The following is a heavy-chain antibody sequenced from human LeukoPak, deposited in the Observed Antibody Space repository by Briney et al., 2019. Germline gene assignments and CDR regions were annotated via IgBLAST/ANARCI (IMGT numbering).Heavy chain of an antibody. CDR3: ARSLEYCGGDCYWGLSYFDY. Sequence: PSETLSLTCTVSGGSLCSGSYYWSCIRQPAGKGLGWIGRIYTSGSTNYNPSLKSRVTISVDTSKNQFSLKLSSVTAADTAVYYWARSLEYCGGDCYWGLSYFDYWGQGTLVTVSS. V-gene: IGHV4-61*02. D-gene: IGHD2-21*02. J-gene: IGHJ4*02. CDR2: IYTSGST. CDR1: GGSLCSGSYY.